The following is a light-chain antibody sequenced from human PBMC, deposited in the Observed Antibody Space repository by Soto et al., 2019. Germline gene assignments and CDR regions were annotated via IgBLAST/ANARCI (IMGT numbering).Light chain of an antibody. J-gene: IGKJ4*01. CDR3: QQYNNWPLVT. CDR1: QSVSTY. CDR2: GAS. V-gene: IGKV3-15*01. Sequence: EIVMTQSPATLSVSPGERATLSCRASQSVSTYLAWYQQKPGQAPRLLIFGASTRATGIPARFSGSGSGSAFTLTISRLQSEDFAVYSCQQYNNWPLVTFGGGTKLEIK.